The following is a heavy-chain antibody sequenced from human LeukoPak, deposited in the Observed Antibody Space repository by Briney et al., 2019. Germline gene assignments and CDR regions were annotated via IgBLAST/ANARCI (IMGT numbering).Heavy chain of an antibody. CDR2: INWNGGST. J-gene: IGHJ6*02. V-gene: IGHV3-20*01. CDR3: ARGLINPCTNGVCYIWDSNYYYYGMDV. CDR1: GFTFDDYG. Sequence: GGSLRLSCAASGFTFDDYGMSWVRQAPGKGREGVSGINWNGGSTGYADSGKGRFTISRDNGKKSPYLQMNSLRAEATALYHCARGLINPCTNGVCYIWDSNYYYYGMDVWGQGTTVTVSS. D-gene: IGHD2-8*01.